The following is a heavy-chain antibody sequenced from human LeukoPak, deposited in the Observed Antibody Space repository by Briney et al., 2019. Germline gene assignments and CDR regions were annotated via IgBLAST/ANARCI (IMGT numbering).Heavy chain of an antibody. J-gene: IGHJ3*02. CDR3: AREVEPRYFDWSDNRVGFDI. V-gene: IGHV6-1*01. CDR1: GDSVSSNSAA. Sequence: SQTLSLTCAISGDSVSSNSAAWNWIRQSPSRGLEWLGRTYYRSKWYNDYAVSVKSRITINPDTSKNQFSLQLNSVTPEDTAVYYCAREVEPRYFDWSDNRVGFDIWGQGTMVTVSS. D-gene: IGHD3-9*01. CDR2: TYYRSKWYN.